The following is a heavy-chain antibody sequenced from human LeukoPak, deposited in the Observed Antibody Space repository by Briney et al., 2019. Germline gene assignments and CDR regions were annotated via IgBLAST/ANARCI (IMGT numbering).Heavy chain of an antibody. CDR3: ASGIFYASVQTWSPV. CDR1: GFSFNIYS. V-gene: IGHV3-21*01. Sequence: GGSLRLSCAASGFSFNIYSMNWVRQAPGRGLGGVSSISFGSTYISYADSVKGRFTISRDDAKKSLYLQMNGLRAEDTALYYCASGIFYASVQTWSPVWGQGTLVTVSS. CDR2: ISFGSTYI. J-gene: IGHJ4*02. D-gene: IGHD3-16*01.